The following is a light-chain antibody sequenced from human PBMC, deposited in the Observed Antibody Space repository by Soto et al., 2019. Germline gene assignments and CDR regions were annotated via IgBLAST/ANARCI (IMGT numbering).Light chain of an antibody. V-gene: IGKV1-5*03. Sequence: DVQMTQSPSTLSASVGDSVTITCRASQSISMWLAWYQQKPGKAPKLLIYKASSLEGGVPSRFSGSGSGTEFTLTISSLQSDDFATYYCQQYNSYSEFSFGPGTKVDIK. CDR2: KAS. CDR1: QSISMW. J-gene: IGKJ3*01. CDR3: QQYNSYSEFS.